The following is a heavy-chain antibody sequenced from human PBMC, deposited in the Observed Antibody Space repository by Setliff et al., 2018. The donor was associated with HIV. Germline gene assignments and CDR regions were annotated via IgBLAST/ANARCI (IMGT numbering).Heavy chain of an antibody. CDR1: GYTFTGYY. Sequence: GASVKVSCKASGYTFTGYYMHWVRQAPGQGLEWMGWINPNNGGTNYAQKFQGRVTMTTDTSTSTAYMELRSLRSDDTAVYYCARTTTLAVASSWGQGTLVTVSS. V-gene: IGHV1-2*02. J-gene: IGHJ5*02. CDR2: INPNNGGT. D-gene: IGHD6-19*01. CDR3: ARTTTLAVASS.